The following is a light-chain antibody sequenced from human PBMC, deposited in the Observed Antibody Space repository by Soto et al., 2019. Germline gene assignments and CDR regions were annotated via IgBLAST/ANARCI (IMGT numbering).Light chain of an antibody. CDR2: EVT. J-gene: IGLJ1*01. Sequence: QSALTQPHSASGSPGQSVTISCTGTSSDVGGYNYVSWYQQHPGKAPRLVIYEVTKRPSGVPDRFSGSKSGNTASLTVSGLQADDEADYYCSSFSGFSTVFGTGTKLTVL. CDR1: SSDVGGYNY. V-gene: IGLV2-8*01. CDR3: SSFSGFSTV.